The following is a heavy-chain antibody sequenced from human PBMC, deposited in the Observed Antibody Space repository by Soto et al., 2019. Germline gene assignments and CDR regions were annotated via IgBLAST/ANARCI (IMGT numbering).Heavy chain of an antibody. D-gene: IGHD6-19*01. V-gene: IGHV3-30-3*01. CDR2: ISYDGSNK. CDR1: GFTFSSYA. CDR3: ARGSGWTDDY. J-gene: IGHJ4*02. Sequence: GGSLRLSCAASGFTFSSYAMHWVRQAPGKGLEWVAVISYDGSNKYYADSVEGRFTISRDNSKNTLYLQMNSLRAEDTAVYYCARGSGWTDDYWGQGTLVTVSS.